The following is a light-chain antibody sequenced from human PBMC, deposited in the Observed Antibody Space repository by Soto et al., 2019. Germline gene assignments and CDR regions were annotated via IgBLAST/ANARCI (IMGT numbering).Light chain of an antibody. CDR2: DVS. CDR3: QQYTNWPPWT. V-gene: IGKV3-15*01. J-gene: IGKJ1*01. CDR1: QGVSSN. Sequence: EIVMTQSPATLAVSPGERATLSCRASQGVSSNLAWYQQKPGQAPRLLIYDVSTRASDIPARFSGSGFGTEFTLTISSLQSEDFAVYYCQQYTNWPPWTFGQGTKVEIK.